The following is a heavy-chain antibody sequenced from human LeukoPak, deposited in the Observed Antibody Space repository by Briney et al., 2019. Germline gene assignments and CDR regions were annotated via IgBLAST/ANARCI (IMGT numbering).Heavy chain of an antibody. CDR2: IYYSGST. CDR1: GGSFSGYY. CDR3: ASFDDSPSAYYFDY. Sequence: PSETLSLTCAVYGGSFSGYYWSWIRQHPGKGLEWIGYIYYSGSTYYNPSLKSRVTISVDTSKNQFSLKLSSVTAADTAVYYCASFDDSPSAYYFDYWGQGTLVTVSS. D-gene: IGHD3-9*01. J-gene: IGHJ4*02. V-gene: IGHV4-31*11.